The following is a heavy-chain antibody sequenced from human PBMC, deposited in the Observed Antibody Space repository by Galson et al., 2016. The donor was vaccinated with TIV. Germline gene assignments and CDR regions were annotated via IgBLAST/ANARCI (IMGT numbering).Heavy chain of an antibody. CDR1: GYTFTGYY. CDR2: INPDSGDT. D-gene: IGHD4-17*01. CDR3: SRDPSPVTTSPFEN. J-gene: IGHJ3*02. Sequence: SVKVSCKASGYTFTGYYMHWVRQAPGQGLEWMGWINPDSGDTNYSQKFQGRVTMTRETSINTAYMELSNLKSDDTAGYYCSRDPSPVTTSPFENWGQGTMVNVSS. V-gene: IGHV1-2*02.